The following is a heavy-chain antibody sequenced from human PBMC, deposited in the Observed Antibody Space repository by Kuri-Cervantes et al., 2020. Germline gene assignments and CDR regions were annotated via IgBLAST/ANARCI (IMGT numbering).Heavy chain of an antibody. CDR1: GFTFDDYG. CDR2: INWNGGST. D-gene: IGHD3-22*01. J-gene: IGHJ3*02. Sequence: GESLKISCAASGFTFDDYGMSWVRQGPGKGLEWVSGINWNGGSTGYADSVKGRFTISRDNAKNSLYLQMNSLRAEDTAVYYCASIPRGYYYDSTTPGPSDAFDIWGQGTMVTVSS. V-gene: IGHV3-20*04. CDR3: ASIPRGYYYDSTTPGPSDAFDI.